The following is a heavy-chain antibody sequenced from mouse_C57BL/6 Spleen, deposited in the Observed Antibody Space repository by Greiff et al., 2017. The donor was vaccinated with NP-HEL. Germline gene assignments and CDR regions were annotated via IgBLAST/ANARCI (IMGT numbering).Heavy chain of an antibody. D-gene: IGHD1-1*01. CDR2: IDPETGGT. CDR1: GYTFTDYE. Sequence: VQLQQSGAELVWPGASVTLSCKASGYTFTDYEMHWVKQTPVHGLEWIGAIDPETGGTAYNQKFKGKAILTADKSSSTAYMELRSLTSEDSAVYYCTREAYGAYWGQGTLVTVSA. V-gene: IGHV1-15*01. J-gene: IGHJ3*01. CDR3: TREAYGAY.